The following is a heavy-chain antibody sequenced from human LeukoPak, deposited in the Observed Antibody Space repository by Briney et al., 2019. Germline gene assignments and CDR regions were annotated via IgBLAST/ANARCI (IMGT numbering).Heavy chain of an antibody. J-gene: IGHJ4*02. CDR2: IYYSGST. CDR1: GGSISSYY. CDR3: ARPYYYDSSGYYYDY. D-gene: IGHD3-22*01. V-gene: IGHV4-59*08. Sequence: SETLSLTCTVSGGSISSYYRSWIRQPPGKGLEWIGYIYYSGSTNYNPSLKSGVTISVDTSKNQFSLKLGSVTAADTAVYYCARPYYYDSSGYYYDYWGQGTLVTVSS.